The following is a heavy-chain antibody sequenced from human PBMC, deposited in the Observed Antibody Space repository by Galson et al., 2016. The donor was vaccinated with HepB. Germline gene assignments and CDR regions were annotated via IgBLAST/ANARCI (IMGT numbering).Heavy chain of an antibody. J-gene: IGHJ5*02. CDR1: GFSLSTSGIR. Sequence: PALVKPTQTLTLTCTFSGFSLSTSGIRVSWIRQPPGKALEWLARIDWDDDKFYSTSLKTRLTISKDTSKNQVVLTMTNMDPADTATYYCVRSYTDPHWFDPWGQGTLVTVSS. V-gene: IGHV2-70*04. D-gene: IGHD5-18*01. CDR3: VRSYTDPHWFDP. CDR2: IDWDDDK.